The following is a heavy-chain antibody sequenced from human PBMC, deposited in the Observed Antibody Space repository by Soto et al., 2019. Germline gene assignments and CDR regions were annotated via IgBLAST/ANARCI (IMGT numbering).Heavy chain of an antibody. CDR1: GYSISSGYY. CDR3: ARGIGFDYDILTGYYYYYYGMDV. Sequence: SETLSLTCAVSGYSISSGYYWGWIRQPPGKGLEWIGSIYHSGSTYYNPSLKSRVTISVDTSKDQFSLRLSSVTAADTAVYYCARGIGFDYDILTGYYYYYYGMDVWGQGTTVTVSS. D-gene: IGHD3-9*01. J-gene: IGHJ6*02. V-gene: IGHV4-38-2*01. CDR2: IYHSGST.